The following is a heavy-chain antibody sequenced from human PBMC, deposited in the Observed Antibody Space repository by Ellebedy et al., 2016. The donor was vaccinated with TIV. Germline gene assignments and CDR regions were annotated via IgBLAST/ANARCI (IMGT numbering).Heavy chain of an antibody. CDR2: IGTAGDT. V-gene: IGHV3-13*01. Sequence: GESLKISCAASGFTFSNYDMHWVRQATGTGLEWVSGIGTAGDTYYPGSVKGRFTLSRETAKNSLFLQMNSLGDGDTAVYYCARGRYGPWGQGTLVTVSS. D-gene: IGHD3-10*01. CDR1: GFTFSNYD. J-gene: IGHJ5*02. CDR3: ARGRYGP.